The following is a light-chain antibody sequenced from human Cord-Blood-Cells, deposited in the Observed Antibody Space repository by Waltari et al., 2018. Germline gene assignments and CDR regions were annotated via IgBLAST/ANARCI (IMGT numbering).Light chain of an antibody. J-gene: IGKJ1*01. CDR3: QQRSNSWT. Sequence: EIVLTQSPATLSLSPAQRATLPCRASQSVSSYLAWYQQKPGQAPRLLIYDASNRATGIPARFSGSGSGTDFTLTISSLEPEDFAVYYCQQRSNSWTFGQGTKVETK. CDR2: DAS. CDR1: QSVSSY. V-gene: IGKV3-11*01.